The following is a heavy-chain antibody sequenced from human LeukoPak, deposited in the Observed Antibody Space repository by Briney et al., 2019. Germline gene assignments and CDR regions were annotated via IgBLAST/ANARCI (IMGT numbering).Heavy chain of an antibody. Sequence: ASVKVSCKTSGYTFTGYYMHWVRQAPGQGLEWMGWINPKSGATDYAQKFQGRVTMTRDTSISTAYMELNRLRSDDTAVYYCAKVWGPTNSGEYYFDSWGQGTLVTVSS. D-gene: IGHD1-26*01. CDR2: INPKSGAT. J-gene: IGHJ4*02. CDR3: AKVWGPTNSGEYYFDS. CDR1: GYTFTGYY. V-gene: IGHV1-2*02.